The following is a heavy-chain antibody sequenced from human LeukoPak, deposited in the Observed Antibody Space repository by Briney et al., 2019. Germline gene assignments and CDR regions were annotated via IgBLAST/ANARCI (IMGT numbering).Heavy chain of an antibody. V-gene: IGHV4-39*07. CDR3: ARRFKQQVHYYFDS. J-gene: IGHJ4*02. CDR1: GGSISSSSYY. D-gene: IGHD6-13*01. CDR2: IYYSGST. Sequence: PSETLSLTCTVSGGSISSSSYYWGWIRQPPGKGLEWIGSIYYSGSTNYNPSLKSRVTISVDKSENQFSLNLNSVTAADTAVYYCARRFKQQVHYYFDSWGQGTLVTVSS.